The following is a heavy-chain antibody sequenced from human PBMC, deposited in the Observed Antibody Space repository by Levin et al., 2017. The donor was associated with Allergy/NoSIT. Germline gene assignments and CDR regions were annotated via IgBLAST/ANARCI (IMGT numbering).Heavy chain of an antibody. CDR2: ISVYNGNT. Sequence: GESLKISCKASGYTFISYGISWVRQAPGQGLEWMGWISVYNGNTNYAQKFQGRVTMTTDTYTSTAYMELRSLRSDDTAVYYCARDGNYYGSGSYSYYGMDVWGQGTTVTVSS. CDR1: GYTFISYG. J-gene: IGHJ6*02. V-gene: IGHV1-18*01. CDR3: ARDGNYYGSGSYSYYGMDV. D-gene: IGHD3-10*01.